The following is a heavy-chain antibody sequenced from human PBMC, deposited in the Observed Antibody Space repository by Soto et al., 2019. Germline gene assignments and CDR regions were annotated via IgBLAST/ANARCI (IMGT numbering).Heavy chain of an antibody. CDR3: AHFISGDILTGYYENWFDP. D-gene: IGHD3-9*01. V-gene: IGHV2-5*01. CDR1: GFSLSTSGVG. Sequence: SGPTLVNPTQTLTLTCTFSGFSLSTSGVGVGWIRQPPGKALEWLALIYWNDDKRYSPSLKSRLTITKDTSKNQVVLTMTNMDPVDTATYYCAHFISGDILTGYYENWFDPWGQGTLVTVSS. J-gene: IGHJ5*02. CDR2: IYWNDDK.